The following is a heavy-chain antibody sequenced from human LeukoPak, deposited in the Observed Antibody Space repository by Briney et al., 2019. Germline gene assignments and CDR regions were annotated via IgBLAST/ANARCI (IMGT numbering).Heavy chain of an antibody. V-gene: IGHV4-34*01. CDR3: ARDTSSQIFDY. CDR1: DGSFSGYY. D-gene: IGHD6-13*01. J-gene: IGHJ4*02. CDR2: INHSGST. Sequence: SETLSLTCAVYDGSFSGYYWSWIRQPPGKGLEWIGEINHSGSTNYNPSLKSRVTISVDTSKNQFSLKLSSVTAADTAVYYCARDTSSQIFDYWGQGTLVTVSS.